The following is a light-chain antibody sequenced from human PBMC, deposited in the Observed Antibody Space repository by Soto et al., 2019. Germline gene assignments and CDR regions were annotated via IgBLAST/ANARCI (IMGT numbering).Light chain of an antibody. Sequence: EIVLTQSPDTLSLSPGERATLSCRASQSVSTNSLAWYQQKPGQAPRPLIYAASSRATGIPARFSGRGSGTDFTLTISSLEPEDFAVYYCQQRSNWPPITFGQGTRLEIK. CDR3: QQRSNWPPIT. V-gene: IGKV3D-20*02. CDR2: AAS. CDR1: QSVSTNS. J-gene: IGKJ5*01.